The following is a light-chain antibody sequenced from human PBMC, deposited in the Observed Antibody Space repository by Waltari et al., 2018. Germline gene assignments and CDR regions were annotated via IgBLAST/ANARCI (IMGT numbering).Light chain of an antibody. V-gene: IGLV6-57*02. CDR1: SGNLAGHY. Sequence: NLKLTQPRSVSESPGKTVIISCTGSSGNLAGHYVQWSRQRPGSAPTSVIYESNQRPSGVPNRFSGSIDSASNSASLTISGLKTEDEADYYCQSYDDNSPDWVFGGGTKLTVL. CDR3: QSYDDNSPDWV. J-gene: IGLJ3*02. CDR2: ESN.